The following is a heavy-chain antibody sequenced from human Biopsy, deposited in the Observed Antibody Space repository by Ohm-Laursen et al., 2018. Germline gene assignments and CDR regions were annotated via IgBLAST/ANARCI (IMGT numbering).Heavy chain of an antibody. CDR3: ARDRDRRGWFDP. CDR2: IYTSGIT. D-gene: IGHD1-14*01. CDR1: GGSLSSYS. J-gene: IGHJ5*02. V-gene: IGHV4-4*07. Sequence: GTLSLTCTVSGGSLSSYSWSWIRQPAGKGLEWIGQIYTSGITNYNPSLKSRVTMSVGTSKNKFSLRVSSVTAADTAVYYCARDRDRRGWFDPWGQGTLVTVSS.